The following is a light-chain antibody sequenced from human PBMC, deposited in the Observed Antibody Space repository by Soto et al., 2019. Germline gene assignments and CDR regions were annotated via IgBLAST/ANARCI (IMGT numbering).Light chain of an antibody. CDR2: KAS. CDR3: LQYDRYPLT. J-gene: IGKJ4*01. CDR1: QSISNW. Sequence: DIQMTQSPSILSASVGDRVTVTCRASQSISNWLVWYQQKPGRAPKFLIYKASILQSGVPSRFSGTGSGTEFTLTISSLQPDDFTTYYCLQYDRYPLTFGGGTKVEIK. V-gene: IGKV1-5*03.